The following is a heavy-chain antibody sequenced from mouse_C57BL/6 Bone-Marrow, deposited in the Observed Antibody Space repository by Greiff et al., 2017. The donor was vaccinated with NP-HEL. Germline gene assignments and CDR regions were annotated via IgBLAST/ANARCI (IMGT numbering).Heavy chain of an antibody. CDR2: ISDGGSYT. CDR1: GFTFSSYA. D-gene: IGHD4-1*01. Sequence: EVKVEESGGGLVKPGGSLKLSCAASGFTFSSYAMSWVRQTPEKRLEWVATISDGGSYTYYPDNVKGRFTISRDNAKNNLYLQMGHLKSEDTAMYYCARHGTGTNYAMDYWGQGTSVTVSS. J-gene: IGHJ4*01. CDR3: ARHGTGTNYAMDY. V-gene: IGHV5-4*03.